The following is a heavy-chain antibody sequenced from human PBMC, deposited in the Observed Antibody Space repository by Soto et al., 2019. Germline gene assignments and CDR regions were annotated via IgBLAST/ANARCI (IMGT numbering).Heavy chain of an antibody. CDR3: AKDKRGSYFAY. V-gene: IGHV3-23*01. Sequence: GGSLRLSCAASGFTLSSYAMSGVRQAPGKGLEWVSAISGSGGSTYYADSVKGRFTISRDNSKNTLYLQMNSLRAEDTAVYYCAKDKRGSYFAYRAQGTLVPVSS. J-gene: IGHJ4*02. CDR1: GFTLSSYA. CDR2: ISGSGGST. D-gene: IGHD1-26*01.